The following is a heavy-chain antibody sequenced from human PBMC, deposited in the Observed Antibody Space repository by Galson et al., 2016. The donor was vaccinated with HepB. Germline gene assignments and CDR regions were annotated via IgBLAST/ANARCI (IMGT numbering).Heavy chain of an antibody. V-gene: IGHV3-30*02. CDR2: IRVDGNTQ. D-gene: IGHD1-14*01. CDR1: GFSFSNDD. Sequence: SLRLSCAASGFSFSNDDMHWVRQTAGKGLEWVAYIRVDGNTQFYGDSVKGRFTISRDNSRHTVYLQMNSLRGEDTAVYYCARDGTTPRKFAAYDIWGQGTVVTVSS. CDR3: ARDGTTPRKFAAYDI. J-gene: IGHJ3*02.